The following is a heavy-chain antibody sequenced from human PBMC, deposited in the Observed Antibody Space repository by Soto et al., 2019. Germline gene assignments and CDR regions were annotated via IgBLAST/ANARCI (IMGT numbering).Heavy chain of an antibody. CDR1: GFTFSSYA. J-gene: IGHJ4*02. CDR3: ARDSSTAYGGCGGERDY. D-gene: IGHD2-15*01. CDR2: ISYDGSNK. V-gene: IGHV3-30-3*01. Sequence: QVQLVESGGGVVQPGRSLRLSCAASGFTFSSYAMHWVRQAPGKGLEWVAVISYDGSNKYYADSVKGRFTISRDNSKNTLYLQINSPRAEDTDVYYCARDSSTAYGGCGGERDYWGQGTLVTVSS.